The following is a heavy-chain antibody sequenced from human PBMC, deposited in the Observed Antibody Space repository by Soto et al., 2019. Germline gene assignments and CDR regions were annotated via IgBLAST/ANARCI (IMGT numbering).Heavy chain of an antibody. CDR3: ARMLWDDYSNRYYFDY. J-gene: IGHJ4*02. CDR1: GYTFTSYY. CDR2: INPSGGST. V-gene: IGHV1-46*01. Sequence: ASVKVSCKASGYTFTSYYMHWVRQAPGQGLEWMGIINPSGGSTSYARKFQGRVTMTRDTSTSTVYMELSSLRSEDTAVYYCARMLWDDYSNRYYFDYWGQGTLVTVSS. D-gene: IGHD4-4*01.